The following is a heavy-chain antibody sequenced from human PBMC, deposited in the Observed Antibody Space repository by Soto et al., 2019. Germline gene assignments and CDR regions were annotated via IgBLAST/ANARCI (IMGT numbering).Heavy chain of an antibody. D-gene: IGHD2-15*01. Sequence: GGSLRLSCAASGFTSSHYGMHWVRQAPGKGLEWVAVISYDGSDKYYADSVKGRFTISRDNSKNTLYVQMNSLRTDDTAVYYCAKDYPVVAATPPNYGMDVWGQGTTVTVSS. V-gene: IGHV3-30*18. CDR2: ISYDGSDK. J-gene: IGHJ6*02. CDR3: AKDYPVVAATPPNYGMDV. CDR1: GFTSSHYG.